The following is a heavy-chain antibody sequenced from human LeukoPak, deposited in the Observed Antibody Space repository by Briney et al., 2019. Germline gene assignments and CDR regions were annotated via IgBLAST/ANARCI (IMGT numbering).Heavy chain of an antibody. CDR1: GFTFSSYG. D-gene: IGHD3-22*01. J-gene: IGHJ6*02. Sequence: GRSLRLSCAASGFTFSSYGMHWVRQAPGKGLEWVAFISYDRSDKYYTDSVKGRFTISRDNSKNTLYLQMNSLRAEDTGVYYCAKMSYYDSSGYYPFGMDVWGQGTTVTVSS. CDR3: AKMSYYDSSGYYPFGMDV. CDR2: ISYDRSDK. V-gene: IGHV3-30*18.